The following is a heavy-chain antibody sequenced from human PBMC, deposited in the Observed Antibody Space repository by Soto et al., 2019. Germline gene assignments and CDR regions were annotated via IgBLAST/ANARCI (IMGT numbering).Heavy chain of an antibody. CDR3: ARESLITFGGVIVPPSYFDY. J-gene: IGHJ4*02. CDR2: ISYDGSNK. D-gene: IGHD3-16*02. CDR1: GFTFSSYA. V-gene: IGHV3-30-3*01. Sequence: GGSLRLSCAASGFTFSSYAMHWVRQAPGKGLEWVAVISYDGSNKYYADSVKGRFTISRDNSKNTLYLQMNSLRAEDTAVYYCARESLITFGGVIVPPSYFDYWGQGTLVTVSS.